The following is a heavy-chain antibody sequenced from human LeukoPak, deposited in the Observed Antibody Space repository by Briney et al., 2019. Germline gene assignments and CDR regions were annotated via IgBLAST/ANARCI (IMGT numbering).Heavy chain of an antibody. Sequence: QAGGSLRLSCAASGFTFDDYAMHWVRQAPGKGLEWVSGISWNSGSIGYADSVKGRFTISRDNAKNSLYLQMNSLRAEDTAVYYCAREAHATLWFGDSAFDYWGQGTLVTVSS. CDR1: GFTFDDYA. J-gene: IGHJ4*02. CDR2: ISWNSGSI. D-gene: IGHD3-10*01. V-gene: IGHV3-9*01. CDR3: AREAHATLWFGDSAFDY.